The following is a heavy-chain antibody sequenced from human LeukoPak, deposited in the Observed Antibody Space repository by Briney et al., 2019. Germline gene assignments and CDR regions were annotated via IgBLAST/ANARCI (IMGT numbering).Heavy chain of an antibody. CDR3: ATAMDTEEGFDY. D-gene: IGHD5-18*01. V-gene: IGHV1-24*01. Sequence: GASVKVSYKVSGYTLTELSMHWVRQAPGKGLEWMGGFDPEDGETIYAQKFQGRVTMTEDTSTDTAYMELSSLRSEDTAVYYCATAMDTEEGFDYWGQGTLVTVSS. CDR2: FDPEDGET. J-gene: IGHJ4*02. CDR1: GYTLTELS.